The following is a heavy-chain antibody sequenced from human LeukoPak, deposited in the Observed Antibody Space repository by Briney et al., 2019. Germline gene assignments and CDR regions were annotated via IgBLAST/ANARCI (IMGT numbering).Heavy chain of an antibody. CDR2: IYHNGST. D-gene: IGHD3-10*01. CDR3: ARLGSGNAFDI. CDR1: GGSISSGGYS. J-gene: IGHJ3*02. V-gene: IGHV4-30-2*01. Sequence: SETLSLTCAVSGGSISSGGYSWSWIRQPPGKGLEWIGYIYHNGSTYYNPSLKSRVTISVDRSKNQFSLKLSSVTAADTAVYYCARLGSGNAFDIWGQGTMVTVSS.